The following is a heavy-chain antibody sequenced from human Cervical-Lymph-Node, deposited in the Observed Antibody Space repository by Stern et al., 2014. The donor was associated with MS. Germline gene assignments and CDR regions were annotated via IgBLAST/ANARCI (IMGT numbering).Heavy chain of an antibody. J-gene: IGHJ3*01. CDR3: SRHRDGYNDRGSFGF. V-gene: IGHV1-69*01. D-gene: IGHD5-24*01. CDR2: VIPVFGTP. CDR1: EGTFNSYA. Sequence: VQLVESGAEVRKPGSSATVSCKTSEGTFNSYAIRWVRHPPGEGLEWIGGVIPVFGTPNYAPKFQGRVTITADESTRTAYMELNSLRSEDSAVYFCSRHRDGYNDRGSFGFWGQGTMVTISS.